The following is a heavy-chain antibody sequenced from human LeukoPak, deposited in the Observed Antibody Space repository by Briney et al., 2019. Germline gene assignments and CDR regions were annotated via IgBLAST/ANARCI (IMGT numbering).Heavy chain of an antibody. CDR3: ARGHDFWSGYYTDVWFDP. V-gene: IGHV1-69*01. CDR2: IIPIFGTA. CDR1: GGTFSSYA. D-gene: IGHD3-3*01. J-gene: IGHJ5*02. Sequence: GSSVKVSCKASGGTFSSYAISWVRQAPGQGLEWMGVIIPIFGTANYAQKFQGRVTITADESTSIAYMELSSLRSEDTAVYYCARGHDFWSGYYTDVWFDPWGQGTLVTVSS.